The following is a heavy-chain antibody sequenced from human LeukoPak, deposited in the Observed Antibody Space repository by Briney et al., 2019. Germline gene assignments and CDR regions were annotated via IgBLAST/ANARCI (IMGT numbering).Heavy chain of an antibody. J-gene: IGHJ4*02. Sequence: PGGSLRLSCAASGFTFSSYAMSWVRQAPGKGLEGVSAISGSGGSTYYADSVKGRFTISRDNSKTTLYLQMNSLRAEDAAVYYCAKHSGGSCYSNFDYWGQGTLVTVSS. V-gene: IGHV3-23*01. D-gene: IGHD2-15*01. CDR3: AKHSGGSCYSNFDY. CDR1: GFTFSSYA. CDR2: ISGSGGST.